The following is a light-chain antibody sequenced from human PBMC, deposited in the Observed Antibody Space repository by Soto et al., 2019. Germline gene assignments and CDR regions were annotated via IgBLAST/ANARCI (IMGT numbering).Light chain of an antibody. Sequence: IQMTKSPSSLSASVGDRVTITSRASQSISSYLNWYQQKPGKAPKLLIYAASSLQSGVPSRFSGSGSGTDFTLTISSLQPEDFATYYCQQSYSTPPTFGQGTKVDIK. J-gene: IGKJ1*01. CDR1: QSISSY. V-gene: IGKV1-39*01. CDR3: QQSYSTPPT. CDR2: AAS.